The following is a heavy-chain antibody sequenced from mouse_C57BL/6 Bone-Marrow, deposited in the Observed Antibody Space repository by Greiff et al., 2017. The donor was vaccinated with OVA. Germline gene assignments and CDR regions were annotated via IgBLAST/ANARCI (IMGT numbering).Heavy chain of an antibody. CDR1: GYTFTNYW. Sequence: QVQLQQSGAELVRPGTSVKMSCKASGYTFTNYWIGWAKQRPGHGLEWIGDIYPGGGYTNYNEKFKGKATLTADKSSSTAYMQFSSLTSEDSAIYYCARGGYGNYPAWFAYWGQGTLVTVSA. CDR2: IYPGGGYT. CDR3: ARGGYGNYPAWFAY. V-gene: IGHV1-63*01. D-gene: IGHD2-10*02. J-gene: IGHJ3*01.